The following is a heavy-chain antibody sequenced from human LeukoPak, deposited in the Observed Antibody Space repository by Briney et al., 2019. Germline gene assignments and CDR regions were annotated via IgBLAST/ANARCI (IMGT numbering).Heavy chain of an antibody. J-gene: IGHJ5*02. CDR2: ISYDGGNK. V-gene: IGHV3-30*04. CDR1: GFTFSDYA. D-gene: IGHD2-15*01. Sequence: LAGGSLRLSCAASGFTFSDYAMHWVRQAPGKGLEWVAVISYDGGNKYYAESVKGRFTISRDNSKNTLYLQMNSLRAEDTAVYYCHCSGGNCYTPWGQGTLVTVSS. CDR3: HCSGGNCYTP.